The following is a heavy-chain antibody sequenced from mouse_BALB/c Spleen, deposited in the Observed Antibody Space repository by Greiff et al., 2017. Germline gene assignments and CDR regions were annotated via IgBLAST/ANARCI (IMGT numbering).Heavy chain of an antibody. CDR2: IRLKSNNYAT. Sequence: DVKLVESGGGLVQPGGSLKLSCVASGFTFSNYWMNWVRQSPEKGLEWVAEIRLKSNNYATHYAESVKGRFTISRDDSKRRVYLQMNNLRAEDTGIYYCTRTGNYEAYWGQGTLVTVSA. CDR3: TRTGNYEAY. D-gene: IGHD2-1*01. V-gene: IGHV6-6*02. CDR1: GFTFSNYW. J-gene: IGHJ3*01.